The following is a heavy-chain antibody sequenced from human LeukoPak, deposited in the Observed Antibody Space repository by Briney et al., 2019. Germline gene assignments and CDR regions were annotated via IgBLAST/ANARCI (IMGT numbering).Heavy chain of an antibody. J-gene: IGHJ2*01. CDR1: GFTFSSYA. CDR2: ISYDGSNK. V-gene: IGHV3-30*04. Sequence: GGSLRLSCAASGFTFSSYAMHWVRQAPGKGLEWVGVISYDGSNKYYADSVKGRFTISRDNSKNTLYLQMNSLGAEDTAVYYCAKDPPIPHIVVVTGWYFDLWGRGTLVTVSS. D-gene: IGHD2-21*02. CDR3: AKDPPIPHIVVVTGWYFDL.